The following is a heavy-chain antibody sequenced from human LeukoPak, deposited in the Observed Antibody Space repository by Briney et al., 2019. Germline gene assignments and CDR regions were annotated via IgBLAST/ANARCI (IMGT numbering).Heavy chain of an antibody. CDR3: ARDLFAAAGRYYYYYMDV. Sequence: QPGGSLRLSCAASRFTFSSYWMSWVRQAPGKGLQWVANIKQDGSEKYYVASVQGRFTISRDNAKNSLYLQMNSLRAEDTAVYYCARDLFAAAGRYYYYYMDVWGKGTTVTVSS. D-gene: IGHD6-13*01. CDR1: RFTFSSYW. CDR2: IKQDGSEK. V-gene: IGHV3-7*01. J-gene: IGHJ6*03.